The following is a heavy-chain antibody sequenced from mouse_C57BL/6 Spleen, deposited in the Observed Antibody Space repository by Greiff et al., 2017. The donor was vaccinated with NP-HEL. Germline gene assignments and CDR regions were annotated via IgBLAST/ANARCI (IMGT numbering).Heavy chain of an antibody. J-gene: IGHJ2*01. V-gene: IGHV1-59*01. CDR1: GYTFTSYW. CDR3: APYSVFDY. CDR2: IDPSDSYT. Sequence: VQLQQPGAELVRPGTSVKLSCKASGYTFTSYWMHWVKQRPGQGLEWIGVIDPSDSYTNYNQKFKGKATLTVDTSSSTAYMQLSSLTSEDSAVYYCAPYSVFDYWGQGTTLTVSS. D-gene: IGHD2-10*01.